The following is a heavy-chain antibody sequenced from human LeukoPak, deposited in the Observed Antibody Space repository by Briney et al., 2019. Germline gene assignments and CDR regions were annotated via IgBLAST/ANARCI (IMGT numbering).Heavy chain of an antibody. CDR3: AKGGVWELLSDY. CDR1: GFTFSSYA. V-gene: IGHV3-23*01. Sequence: PGGSLRLSCAASGFTFSSYAMSWVRQAPGKGLEWVSAISGSGGSTHYADSVKGRFTISRDNSKNTLYLQMNSLRAEDTAVYYCAKGGVWELLSDYWGQGTLVTVSS. J-gene: IGHJ4*02. D-gene: IGHD1-26*01. CDR2: ISGSGGST.